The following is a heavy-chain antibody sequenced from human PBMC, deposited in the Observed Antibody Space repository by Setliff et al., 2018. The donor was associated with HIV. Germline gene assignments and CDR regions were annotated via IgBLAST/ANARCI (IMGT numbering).Heavy chain of an antibody. V-gene: IGHV1-8*01. CDR1: GHTFSNYD. J-gene: IGHJ3*02. D-gene: IGHD2-8*01. CDR3: ARDPHELGYCSNGSGSSPPAFDI. Sequence: ASVKVSCKASGHTFSNYDVIWVRRATGQGLEWMGWMNPNSGDTGYAQKFQGRVIMTRDTSISTAYMELSRLRSDDTAVYYCARDPHELGYCSNGSGSSPPAFDIWGQGTMVTVSS. CDR2: MNPNSGDT.